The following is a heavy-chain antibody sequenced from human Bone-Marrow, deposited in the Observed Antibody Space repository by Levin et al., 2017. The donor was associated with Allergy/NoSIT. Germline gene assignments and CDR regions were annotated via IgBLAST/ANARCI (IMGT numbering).Heavy chain of an antibody. Sequence: PSETLSLTCAVYGGSFTGYYWSWIRQPPGKGLEWIGEINHSGSTNYNPSLKSRVTISVDTSKSQFSLRLSSVTAADTAVYYCARAEDSGGYPFFDYWGQGTLVTVSS. CDR1: GGSFTGYY. CDR3: ARAEDSGGYPFFDY. D-gene: IGHD3-22*01. CDR2: INHSGST. V-gene: IGHV4-34*01. J-gene: IGHJ4*02.